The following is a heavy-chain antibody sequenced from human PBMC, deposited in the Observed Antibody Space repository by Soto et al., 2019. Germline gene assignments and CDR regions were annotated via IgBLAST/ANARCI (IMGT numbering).Heavy chain of an antibody. Sequence: PGGSLRLSCSASGFTFSSYASHWVRQAPGKGLQYVSAISGSGSNTDYADSVKGRFTISRDDSKNTLYLQMSSLRAEDTAVYYCVKDATPSDFWSGYYTHFDYWGQGTLVTVSS. CDR1: GFTFSSYA. V-gene: IGHV3-64D*06. CDR3: VKDATPSDFWSGYYTHFDY. J-gene: IGHJ4*02. CDR2: ISGSGSNT. D-gene: IGHD3-3*01.